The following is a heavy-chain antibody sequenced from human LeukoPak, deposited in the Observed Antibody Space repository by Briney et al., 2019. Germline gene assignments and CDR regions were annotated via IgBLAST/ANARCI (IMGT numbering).Heavy chain of an antibody. CDR2: IKTDGSRT. D-gene: IGHD6-13*01. Sequence: GGSLRLSCVASGFTFSNYWMHWVRQAPGKGLVWVSRIKTDGSRTNYADPVKGRFTISRDNAKNTVYLEMNSLRSEDTAVYYCARAIGSSWGKVDYWGQGTLVTVSS. CDR1: GFTFSNYW. V-gene: IGHV3-74*01. J-gene: IGHJ4*02. CDR3: ARAIGSSWGKVDY.